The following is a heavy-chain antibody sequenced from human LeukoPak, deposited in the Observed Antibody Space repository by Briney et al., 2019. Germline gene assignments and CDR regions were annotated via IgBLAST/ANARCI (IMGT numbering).Heavy chain of an antibody. Sequence: GGSLRLSCAASGFTFSSYSMNWVRQAPGKGLEWVSSISSSSSYIYYADSVKGRFTISRDNAKNSLYLQMNSLRAEDTAVYYCAKGGRAVTTSGVHYWGQGTLVTVSS. J-gene: IGHJ4*02. D-gene: IGHD4-17*01. V-gene: IGHV3-21*04. CDR3: AKGGRAVTTSGVHY. CDR1: GFTFSSYS. CDR2: ISSSSSYI.